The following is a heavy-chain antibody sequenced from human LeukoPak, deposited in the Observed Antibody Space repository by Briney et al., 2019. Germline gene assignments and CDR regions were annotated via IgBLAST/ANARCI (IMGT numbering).Heavy chain of an antibody. CDR3: ARLGGPTQTMAAFDI. CDR2: ISSSSSYI. D-gene: IGHD2-15*01. Sequence: GGSLRLSCAASGFTFSSYSMNWVRQAPGKGLEWVSSISSSSSYIYYADSVKGRFTISRDNAKNSLYLQMNSLRAEDTAVYYCARLGGPTQTMAAFDIWGQGTMVTVSS. CDR1: GFTFSSYS. V-gene: IGHV3-21*01. J-gene: IGHJ3*02.